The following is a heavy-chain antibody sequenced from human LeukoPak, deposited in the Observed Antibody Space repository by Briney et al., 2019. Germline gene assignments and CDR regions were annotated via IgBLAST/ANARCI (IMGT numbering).Heavy chain of an antibody. CDR3: AKGKVNHDGAFDF. CDR2: ISAGGATT. V-gene: IGHV3-23*01. D-gene: IGHD3-16*01. CDR1: GFSFSSYA. Sequence: PGGSLRLSCAASGFSFSSYAMSWVRQAPGKGLEWVSGISAGGATTHYADSVKGRFTMSRDNSKKTVYLQVNSLRAEDTAIYYCAKGKVNHDGAFDFWGQGTMVTVSS. J-gene: IGHJ3*01.